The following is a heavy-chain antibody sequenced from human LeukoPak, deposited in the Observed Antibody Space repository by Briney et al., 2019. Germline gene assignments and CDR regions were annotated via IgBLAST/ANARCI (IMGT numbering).Heavy chain of an antibody. CDR1: GFTVSSNY. CDR2: IYSGGST. CDR3: ARDIDSSSSHFDY. Sequence: GGSLRLSCAASGFTVSSNYMSWVRQAPGKGLEWVSDIYSGGSTYYADSVKGRFTISRDNSKNTLYLQMNSLRAEDTAVYYCARDIDSSSSHFDYWGEGTLVTVSS. D-gene: IGHD6-6*01. J-gene: IGHJ4*02. V-gene: IGHV3-66*02.